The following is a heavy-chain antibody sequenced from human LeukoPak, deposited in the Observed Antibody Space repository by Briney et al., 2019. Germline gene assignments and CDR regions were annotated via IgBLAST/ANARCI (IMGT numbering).Heavy chain of an antibody. Sequence: SETLSLTCTVSGGSISSYYWSWIRQPPGKGLEWIGYIYYSGSTNYNPSLKSRVTISGDTSKNQVSLKLSSVTAADAAVYYCARLRLLYYCMDVWGQGTTVTVSS. CDR2: IYYSGST. J-gene: IGHJ6*02. V-gene: IGHV4-59*08. CDR3: ARLRLLYYCMDV. D-gene: IGHD3-10*01. CDR1: GGSISSYY.